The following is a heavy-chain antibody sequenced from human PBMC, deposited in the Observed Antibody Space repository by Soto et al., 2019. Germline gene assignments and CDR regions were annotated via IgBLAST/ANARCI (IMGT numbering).Heavy chain of an antibody. D-gene: IGHD2-2*01. J-gene: IGHJ4*02. V-gene: IGHV1-8*01. CDR3: ARGGPRCSSTSCYED. CDR2: MNPNSGNT. Sequence: QVPLVQSGAEVKKPGASVKVSCKASGYTFTSYDINWVRQATGQGLEWMGWMNPNSGNTGYGQKFQGRVTMTSDTSINTAYMELSSLRSEDTAIYYCARGGPRCSSTSCYEDWGQGTQVTVSS. CDR1: GYTFTSYD.